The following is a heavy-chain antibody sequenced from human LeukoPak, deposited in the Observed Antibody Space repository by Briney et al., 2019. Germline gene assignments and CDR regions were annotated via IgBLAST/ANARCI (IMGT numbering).Heavy chain of an antibody. CDR2: LSGSGGST. V-gene: IGHV3-23*01. CDR3: AKAWLEQGGMFDY. CDR1: GFMFSDYS. Sequence: GGSLRLSCAASGFMFSDYSMNWVRQAPGEGLEWVSLLSGSGGSTYYADSVKGRFTISRDNSKSTLYLQMNSLRAEDTAVYYCAKAWLEQGGMFDYWGQGTPVTVSS. D-gene: IGHD1/OR15-1a*01. J-gene: IGHJ4*02.